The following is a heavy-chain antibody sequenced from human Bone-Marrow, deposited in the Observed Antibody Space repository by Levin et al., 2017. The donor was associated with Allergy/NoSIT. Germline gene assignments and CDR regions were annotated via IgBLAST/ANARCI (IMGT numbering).Heavy chain of an antibody. Sequence: GESLKISCAASGFTFSSYDMHWVRQATGKGLEWVSAIGTAGDTYYPGSVKGRFTISRENAKNSLYLQMNSLRAGDTAVYYCARVQSHDFWSGYYWFDPWGQGTLVTVSS. J-gene: IGHJ5*02. CDR3: ARVQSHDFWSGYYWFDP. D-gene: IGHD3-3*01. CDR1: GFTFSSYD. CDR2: IGTAGDT. V-gene: IGHV3-13*01.